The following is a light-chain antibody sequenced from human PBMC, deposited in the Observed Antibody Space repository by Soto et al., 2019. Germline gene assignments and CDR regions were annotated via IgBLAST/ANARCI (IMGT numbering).Light chain of an antibody. V-gene: IGKV3-20*01. CDR2: ETS. J-gene: IGKJ1*01. CDR3: QQYGSSPGT. CDR1: QSVRDSH. Sequence: EIVLTQSPGTLSLSPGERATLSCRASQSVRDSHLAWYQQKPGQAPSRLIYETSSRATGIPDRFRGSGSGTEFALTITRVEPEDVAMYFCQQYGSSPGTFGQGTKVE.